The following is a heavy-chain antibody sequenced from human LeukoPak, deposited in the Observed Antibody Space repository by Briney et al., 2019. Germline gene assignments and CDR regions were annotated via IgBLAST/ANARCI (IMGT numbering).Heavy chain of an antibody. CDR2: INPNSGGT. V-gene: IGHV1-2*02. Sequence: ASVKVSCKASGYTFTGYYMHWVRQAPGQGLEGMGWINPNSGGTNYAQKFQGRVTMTRDTSISTAYMELSRLRSDDTAVYYCARDRDGYRSGWYYFDYWGQGTLVTVSS. CDR1: GYTFTGYY. D-gene: IGHD6-19*01. J-gene: IGHJ4*02. CDR3: ARDRDGYRSGWYYFDY.